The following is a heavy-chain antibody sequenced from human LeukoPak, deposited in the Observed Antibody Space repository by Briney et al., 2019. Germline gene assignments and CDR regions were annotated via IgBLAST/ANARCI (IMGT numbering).Heavy chain of an antibody. J-gene: IGHJ4*02. CDR2: ISGSGGST. CDR1: GFTFSSYA. V-gene: IGHV3-23*01. D-gene: IGHD3-10*01. CDR3: ANIRLWFGELYSLDY. Sequence: GGSLRLSCAASGFTFSSYAMSWVRQAPGKGLEWVSAISGSGGSTYYADSVKGRFTISRDNSKNTLYLQMNSLRAEDTAVYYCANIRLWFGELYSLDYWGQGTLVTVSS.